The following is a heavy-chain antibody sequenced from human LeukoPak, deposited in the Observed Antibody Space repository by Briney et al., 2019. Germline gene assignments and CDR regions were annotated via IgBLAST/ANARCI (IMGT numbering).Heavy chain of an antibody. Sequence: GGSLRLSCAAAGFTFSDYYMSWIRQAPGKGLEWVSYISSSGSTIYYADSVKGRFTISRDNAKNPLYLQMNSLRAEDTAVYYCARVSSGSYRLLDYWRQGTLVTVSS. J-gene: IGHJ4*02. D-gene: IGHD1-26*01. CDR2: ISSSGSTI. CDR1: GFTFSDYY. CDR3: ARVSSGSYRLLDY. V-gene: IGHV3-11*01.